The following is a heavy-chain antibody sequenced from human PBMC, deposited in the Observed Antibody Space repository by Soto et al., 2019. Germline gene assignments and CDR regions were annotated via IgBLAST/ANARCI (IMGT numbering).Heavy chain of an antibody. D-gene: IGHD6-19*01. CDR3: GRLAVAGTEDYFEY. J-gene: IGHJ4*02. CDR2: VYPGDSDT. V-gene: IGHV5-51*01. Sequence: GGSLQISCKVSGYRIPNYWIGCVRQMPGKGLEWMGIVYPGDSDTRYSPSFQGQVTISVDRSIRTACLQWSSLKASDTAMYYCGRLAVAGTEDYFEYWGKGTQVTVSS. CDR1: GYRIPNYW.